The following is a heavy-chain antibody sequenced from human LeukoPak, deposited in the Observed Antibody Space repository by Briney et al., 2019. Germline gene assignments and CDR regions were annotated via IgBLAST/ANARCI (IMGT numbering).Heavy chain of an antibody. CDR1: GGSISSGGYY. V-gene: IGHV4-31*03. D-gene: IGHD6-13*01. J-gene: IGHJ4*02. CDR3: ARGSDTAAGLY. Sequence: SQTLSLTCTVSGGSISSGGYYWSWIRQHPGKGLEWIGYIYYSGSTYYNPSLKSRVTVSVDTSKNQFSLKVSSVTAADTAVYYCARGSDTAAGLYWGQGTLVTVSS. CDR2: IYYSGST.